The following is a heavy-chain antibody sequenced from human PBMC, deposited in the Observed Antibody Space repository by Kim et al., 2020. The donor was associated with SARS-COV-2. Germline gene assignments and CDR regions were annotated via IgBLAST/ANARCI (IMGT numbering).Heavy chain of an antibody. Sequence: SETLSLTCTVFGGSISSSSHYWGWIRQPPGKGLEWIGSIYYSGSTYYNPSLKSRVTIFVDTSKNQFSLKLSSVTAADTALYYCARQKLERRVFATVWDYWGQGTLVTVSS. J-gene: IGHJ4*02. D-gene: IGHD1-1*01. CDR1: GGSISSSSHY. CDR2: IYYSGST. V-gene: IGHV4-39*01. CDR3: ARQKLERRVFATVWDY.